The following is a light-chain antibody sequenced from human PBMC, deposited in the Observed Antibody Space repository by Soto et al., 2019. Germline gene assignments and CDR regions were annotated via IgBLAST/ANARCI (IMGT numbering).Light chain of an antibody. J-gene: IGLJ2*01. CDR2: EVS. V-gene: IGLV2-8*01. CDR1: SSDVGGYNY. Sequence: QSALTQPPSASGSPGQSVTISCTGTSSDVGGYNYVSWYQQHPDKAPKLMIYEVSKRPSGVPDRFSGSKSCNTASLTVSGLQTEDEADYYCSSYAGSNMVFGGGTTLTVL. CDR3: SSYAGSNMV.